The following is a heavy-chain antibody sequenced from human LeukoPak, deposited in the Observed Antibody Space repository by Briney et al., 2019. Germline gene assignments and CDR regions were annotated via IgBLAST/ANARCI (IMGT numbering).Heavy chain of an antibody. CDR2: IWYDGSNK. V-gene: IGHV3-33*01. Sequence: GGSLGLSCAASGFTFSSYGMYWVRQAPGKGLEWVALIWYDGSNKYYADSVKGRFTISRDNSKNTLYLQMNSQRAEDTAVYYCAREVKYYDSSGYYYRYFDYWGLGTLVTVSS. J-gene: IGHJ4*02. CDR3: AREVKYYDSSGYYYRYFDY. CDR1: GFTFSSYG. D-gene: IGHD3-22*01.